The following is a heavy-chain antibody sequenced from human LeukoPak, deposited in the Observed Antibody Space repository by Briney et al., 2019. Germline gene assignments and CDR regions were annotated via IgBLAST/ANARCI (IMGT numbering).Heavy chain of an antibody. Sequence: SETLSLTCSVSGDSINSNYWSWMRQPPGKEPEWIGYIYYGGSTNYNPSLKSRVSMSVDTSKNQFSLNLSSVTAADTAVYYCARLLAGCPGGRCRAHFDYWGQGTLVTVSS. J-gene: IGHJ4*02. CDR3: ARLLAGCPGGRCRAHFDY. V-gene: IGHV4-59*01. CDR2: IYYGGST. D-gene: IGHD2-15*01. CDR1: GDSINSNY.